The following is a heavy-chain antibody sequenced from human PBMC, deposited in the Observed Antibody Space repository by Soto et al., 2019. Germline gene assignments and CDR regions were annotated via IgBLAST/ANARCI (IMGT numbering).Heavy chain of an antibody. Sequence: QVQVVQSGAQVKRPGSSVKVSCKTSGGSFSSYPINWVRQAPGQGLEWMGRIIPISGMANYAQKFQGGVTLTAEKSTDTAYMELSSLRSEDTAVYYCTRGDGSGSYFHYYHCMDVWGQGTTVTVSS. J-gene: IGHJ6*02. V-gene: IGHV1-69*04. CDR3: TRGDGSGSYFHYYHCMDV. CDR1: GGSFSSYP. CDR2: IIPISGMA. D-gene: IGHD3-10*01.